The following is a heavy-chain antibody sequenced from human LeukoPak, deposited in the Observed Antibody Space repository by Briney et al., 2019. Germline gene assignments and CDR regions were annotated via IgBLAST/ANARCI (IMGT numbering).Heavy chain of an antibody. CDR2: IKQDGREK. CDR1: GFTFSSYW. CDR3: ARPKLLFGDYYDSSGYSFGY. D-gene: IGHD3-22*01. V-gene: IGHV3-7*01. Sequence: GGSLRLSCAASGFTFSSYWMSWVRQAPGKGLEWVANIKQDGREKYYVDSVKGRFTISRDNAKNSLYLQMNSLRAEDTAVYYCARPKLLFGDYYDSSGYSFGYWGQGTLVTVSS. J-gene: IGHJ4*02.